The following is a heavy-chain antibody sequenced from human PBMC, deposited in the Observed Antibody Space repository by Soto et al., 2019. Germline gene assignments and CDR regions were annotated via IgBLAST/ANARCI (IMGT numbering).Heavy chain of an antibody. D-gene: IGHD5-12*01. CDR2: ITPFNGNT. Sequence: SVKVSCKASGYTFTYRYLHWVRQAPGQALEWMGWITPFNGNTNYAQKFQDRVTITRDRSMSTAYMELSSLRSEDTAMYYCAGTIVATITRAYYYGMDVWGQGTTVTVSS. CDR3: AGTIVATITRAYYYGMDV. V-gene: IGHV1-45*02. CDR1: GYTFTYRY. J-gene: IGHJ6*02.